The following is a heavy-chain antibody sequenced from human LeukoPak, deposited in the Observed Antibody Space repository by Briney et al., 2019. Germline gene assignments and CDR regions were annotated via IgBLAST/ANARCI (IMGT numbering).Heavy chain of an antibody. V-gene: IGHV3-23*01. D-gene: IGHD2-21*01. CDR1: GFTFSSYS. CDR2: IGGTGGNI. Sequence: PGGSLRLSCAASGFTFSSYSMNWVRQAPGKGLEWVSAIGGTGGNIFYTDSVKGRFTIPRDNSKNTLYLHMNSLRAEDTAIYYCVRDNYSYRLDVWGQGTLVTVSS. CDR3: VRDNYSYRLDV. J-gene: IGHJ4*02.